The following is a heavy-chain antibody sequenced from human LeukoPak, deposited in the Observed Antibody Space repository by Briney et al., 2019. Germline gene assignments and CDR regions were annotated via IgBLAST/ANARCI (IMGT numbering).Heavy chain of an antibody. Sequence: GGSLRLSCAASGFTFSSYAMSWVRQAPGKGLEWVSAISGSGGSTYYADSVKGRFTISRDNTENSVYLQMNSLRAEDSAVYYCAAKGNGYTGTYVFAHWGRGTLVTVSS. V-gene: IGHV3-23*01. D-gene: IGHD5-12*01. CDR1: GFTFSSYA. CDR2: ISGSGGST. J-gene: IGHJ4*02. CDR3: AAKGNGYTGTYVFAH.